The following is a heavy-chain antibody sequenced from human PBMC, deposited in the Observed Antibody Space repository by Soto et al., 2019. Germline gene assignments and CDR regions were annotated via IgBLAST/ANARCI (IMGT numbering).Heavy chain of an antibody. CDR2: INTTTGGT. V-gene: IGHV1-2*02. CDR1: GYSFTDYY. Sequence: QVHLVQSGAEVKKPGASVKVSCKASGYSFTDYYMHWVGQAPGQGLEWMGWINTTTGGTNYAQRGPGRVTMTGDTSINTAYMELSRLRSDDTAVYYCARVGPTGGFDPWGQGTVVTVSS. J-gene: IGHJ5*02. CDR3: ARVGPTGGFDP. D-gene: IGHD1-26*01.